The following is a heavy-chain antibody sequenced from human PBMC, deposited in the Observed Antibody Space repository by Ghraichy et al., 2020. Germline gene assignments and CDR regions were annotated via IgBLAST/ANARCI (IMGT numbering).Heavy chain of an antibody. V-gene: IGHV4-59*11. CDR3: ARERWLSPNAFDL. D-gene: IGHD6-19*01. Sequence: SETLSLTCTVSGDSITNHYWSWIRQPPGKGLEWIAFIYYRGSTNYNPSLKSRVTISVDTSKKQIFLRLSSVTAADTAVYYCARERWLSPNAFDLWVQGPLVTVYS. J-gene: IGHJ3*01. CDR2: IYYRGST. CDR1: GDSITNHY.